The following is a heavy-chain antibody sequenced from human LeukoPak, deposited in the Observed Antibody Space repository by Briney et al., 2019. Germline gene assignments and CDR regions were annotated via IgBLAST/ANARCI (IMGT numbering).Heavy chain of an antibody. D-gene: IGHD6-6*01. CDR3: ARYSSSSGGASYYLDY. Sequence: GGSLRLSCTASGFTLRNYWMHWVRQVPGKRLVWVSRISGDGGVTSYADSVQGRFTISRDNAKNILYLQINSLRSEDTAVYYCARYSSSSGGASYYLDYWGHGTLVTVSS. J-gene: IGHJ4*01. CDR1: GFTLRNYW. CDR2: ISGDGGVT. V-gene: IGHV3-74*01.